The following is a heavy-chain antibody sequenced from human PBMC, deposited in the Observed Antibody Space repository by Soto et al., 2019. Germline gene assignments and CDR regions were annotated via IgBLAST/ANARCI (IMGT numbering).Heavy chain of an antibody. J-gene: IGHJ4*01. CDR1: GFTFSSYA. CDR2: ISVNGGNT. V-gene: IGHV3-23*01. D-gene: IGHD3-22*01. CDR3: AKDPIVVVSPRLFDS. Sequence: GGSLRLSCAASGFTFSSYAMRWVRQAPGKGLEWVSAISVNGGNTYYADSVKGRFTISRDNSKNTLYLQMNSLRAEDTAVYYCAKDPIVVVSPRLFDSWGQGTLVTVSS.